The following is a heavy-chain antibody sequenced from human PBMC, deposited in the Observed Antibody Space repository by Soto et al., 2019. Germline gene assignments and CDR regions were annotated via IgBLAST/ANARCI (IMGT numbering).Heavy chain of an antibody. D-gene: IGHD4-17*01. CDR1: GFTFSSYW. CDR2: IKQDGSEK. CDR3: ARDSIGDSDY. J-gene: IGHJ4*02. V-gene: IGHV3-7*01. Sequence: EVQLVESGGGLVQPGGSLRLSCVASGFTFSSYWMSWVRQAPGKGLEWVANIKQDGSEKYYVDSMKGRFTISRDNAKNSLYLQMNSLRADDTAVYYCARDSIGDSDYWGQGTLVTVSS.